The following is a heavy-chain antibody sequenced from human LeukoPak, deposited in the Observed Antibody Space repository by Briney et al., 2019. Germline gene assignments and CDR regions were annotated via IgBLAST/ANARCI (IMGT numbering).Heavy chain of an antibody. CDR1: GYIFTAYY. CDR3: ARVGTTGATADN. V-gene: IGHV1-46*01. J-gene: IGHJ4*02. Sequence: ASVKVSCKASGYIFTAYYMHWLRQAPGQGPEWMGIINPRGGSTDYAQKFQGRVTMTSDTSTSTVYMELKSLRSEDTAVYFCARVGTTGATADNWGQGTLVTVSS. D-gene: IGHD4-11*01. CDR2: INPRGGST.